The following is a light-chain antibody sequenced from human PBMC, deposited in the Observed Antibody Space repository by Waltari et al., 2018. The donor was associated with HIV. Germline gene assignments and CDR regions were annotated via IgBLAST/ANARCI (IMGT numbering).Light chain of an antibody. V-gene: IGLV2-14*03. J-gene: IGLJ3*02. CDR3: LSYTSSSTEV. CDR2: DVT. Sequence: QSALTQPASVSGSPGQAVTIFCTGTSSDVGRDNYVSWYQQHPGKAPKVIIYDVTSRPSGFSDRFSGSKSGNTASLTISGLQAEDEAVYYCLSYTSSSTEVFGGGTRLTVL. CDR1: SSDVGRDNY.